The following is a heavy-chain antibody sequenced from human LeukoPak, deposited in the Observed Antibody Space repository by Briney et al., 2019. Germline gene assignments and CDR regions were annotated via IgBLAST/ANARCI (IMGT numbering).Heavy chain of an antibody. CDR3: ARFNRGNWFDP. J-gene: IGHJ5*02. V-gene: IGHV1-2*02. CDR1: GYTFTGHY. Sequence: PVASVKVSCKASGYTFTGHYMHWVRQAPGQGLEWMGWINPYSGGTNYAQKFQGRVTMTRDTSISTAYMDLSRLRSDDTALYYCARFNRGNWFDPWGQGTLVTVSS. D-gene: IGHD2-15*01. CDR2: INPYSGGT.